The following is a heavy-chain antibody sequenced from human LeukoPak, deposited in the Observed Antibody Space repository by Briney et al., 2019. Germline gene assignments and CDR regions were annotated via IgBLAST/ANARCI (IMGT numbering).Heavy chain of an antibody. D-gene: IGHD6-19*01. CDR1: GSTFSSYC. Sequence: VKVSCKASGSTFSSYCMHWVRQAPGQGLEWMGWINPKSGGTNYSQQFQDRVTMTRDTSISSTYMELSRLKSDDTAVYYCVRDLGISGWYAPPLGYFDSWGQGTLVTVSS. J-gene: IGHJ4*02. CDR2: INPKSGGT. V-gene: IGHV1-2*02. CDR3: VRDLGISGWYAPPLGYFDS.